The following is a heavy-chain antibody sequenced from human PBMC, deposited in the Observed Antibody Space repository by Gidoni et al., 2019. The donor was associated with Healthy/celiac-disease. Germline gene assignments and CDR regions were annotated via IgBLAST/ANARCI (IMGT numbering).Heavy chain of an antibody. Sequence: QVQLVESRGGVVQPGRSLRLSCAASGFTFSKYGMHGVRQAPGKGLEWVAVIWFDGINKYYADSVKGRFTISRDNSKNTLYLQMNSLRAEDTAVYYCARVAETGSAPSLHYWGQGTLVTVSS. V-gene: IGHV3-33*01. CDR2: IWFDGINK. D-gene: IGHD1-1*01. CDR1: GFTFSKYG. CDR3: ARVAETGSAPSLHY. J-gene: IGHJ4*02.